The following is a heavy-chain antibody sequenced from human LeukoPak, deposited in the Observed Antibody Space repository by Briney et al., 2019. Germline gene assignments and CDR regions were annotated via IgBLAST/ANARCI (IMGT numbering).Heavy chain of an antibody. D-gene: IGHD2-2*01. Sequence: ASVKVSCKASGYTFTSYGISWVRQAPGQGLEWMGWISAYNGNTNYAQKFQGRVTMTRDTSISTAYMELSRLRSDDTAVYYCARGEVTIVVVPAAIHWGQGTLVTVSS. CDR2: ISAYNGNT. CDR1: GYTFTSYG. J-gene: IGHJ4*02. V-gene: IGHV1-18*01. CDR3: ARGEVTIVVVPAAIH.